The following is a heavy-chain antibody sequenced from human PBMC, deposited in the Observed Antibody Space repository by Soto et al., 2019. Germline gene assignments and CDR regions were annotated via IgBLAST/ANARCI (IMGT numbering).Heavy chain of an antibody. V-gene: IGHV1-2*02. J-gene: IGHJ6*02. CDR3: ARALIGFLDWLPDNYYYGMDV. Sequence: ASVKVSCKVSGHSFTGHYMHWVRQAPGQGLEWMGWINPNSGDTNYARKFQGRVTMTRDTSIKTVYMELSSLRSDDTAVNYCARALIGFLDWLPDNYYYGMDVWGQGTTVTVSS. CDR2: INPNSGDT. D-gene: IGHD3-3*02. CDR1: GHSFTGHY.